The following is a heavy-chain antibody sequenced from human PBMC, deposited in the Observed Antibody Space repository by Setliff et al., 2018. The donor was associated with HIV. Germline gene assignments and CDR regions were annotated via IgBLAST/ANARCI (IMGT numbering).Heavy chain of an antibody. CDR2: IKPASGDT. CDR3: GRNGCSGDSYFCDLDS. Sequence: VKVSCKASGYSFPNYAIHWVRLAPGQRLEWMGWIKPASGDTQYSQKFQGRVTITRDTSASKVYMEVSRLKSEDTAVYFCGRNGCSGDSYFCDLDSWGQGTLVTVSS. D-gene: IGHD2-21*02. CDR1: GYSFPNYA. J-gene: IGHJ4*02. V-gene: IGHV1-3*01.